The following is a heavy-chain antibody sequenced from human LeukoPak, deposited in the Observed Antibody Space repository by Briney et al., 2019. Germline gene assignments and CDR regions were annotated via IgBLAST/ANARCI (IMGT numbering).Heavy chain of an antibody. Sequence: GASVKVSCKASAYTFTDYYMHWVRQAPGQGLEWMGWINPNSGGTSYAQKFQGRVTMTRDTSTSTVYMELSSLRSEDTAVYYCAKEPSYYYGSGSYPPLDYWGQGTLVTVSS. CDR2: INPNSGGT. D-gene: IGHD3-10*01. V-gene: IGHV1-2*02. CDR3: AKEPSYYYGSGSYPPLDY. CDR1: AYTFTDYY. J-gene: IGHJ4*02.